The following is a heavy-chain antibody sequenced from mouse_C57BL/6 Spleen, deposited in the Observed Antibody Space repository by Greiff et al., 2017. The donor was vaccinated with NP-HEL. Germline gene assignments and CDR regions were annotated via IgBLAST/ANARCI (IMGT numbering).Heavy chain of an antibody. J-gene: IGHJ4*01. CDR1: GFTFNTYA. CDR2: IRSKSSNYAT. V-gene: IGHV10-3*01. Sequence: EVMLVESGGGLVQPKGSLKLSCAASGFTFNTYAMHWVRQAPGKGLEWVARIRSKSSNYATYYADSVKDRFTIYRADSTSMLYLQMNNLKTEDTAMYYCVRDWKGDAMDYWGQGTSVTVSS. CDR3: VRDWKGDAMDY.